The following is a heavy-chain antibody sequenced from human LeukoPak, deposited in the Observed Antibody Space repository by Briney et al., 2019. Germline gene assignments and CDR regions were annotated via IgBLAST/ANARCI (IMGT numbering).Heavy chain of an antibody. Sequence: GGSLRRSGSASGFTCSHYWMHWVRQVPGNGRVWVSHINNDGRSTTYADSVKGRFTISRDNAKNTLYLQMNSLRAADTAVYYCARERRGWLFDYWGQGTLVTVSS. D-gene: IGHD6-19*01. J-gene: IGHJ4*02. CDR2: INNDGRST. CDR1: GFTCSHYW. V-gene: IGHV3-74*01. CDR3: ARERRGWLFDY.